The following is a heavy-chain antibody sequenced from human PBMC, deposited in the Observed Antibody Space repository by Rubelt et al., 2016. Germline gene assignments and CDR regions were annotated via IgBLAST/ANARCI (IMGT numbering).Heavy chain of an antibody. V-gene: IGHV6-1*01. CDR3: AREGQLVPERIGY. Sequence: SPSRGLEWLGRTYYRSKWYNDYAVSVKSRITINPDTSKNQFSLQLNSVTPEDTAVYYCAREGQLVPERIGYWGQGTLVTVSS. J-gene: IGHJ4*02. CDR2: TYYRSKWYN. D-gene: IGHD6-13*01.